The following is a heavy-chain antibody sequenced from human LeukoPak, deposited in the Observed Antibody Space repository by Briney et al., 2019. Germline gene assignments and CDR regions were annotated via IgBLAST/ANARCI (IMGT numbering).Heavy chain of an antibody. CDR1: GGTFSSYA. CDR3: ARVAVAAAWTGDYYYMDV. CDR2: IIPIFGTA. J-gene: IGHJ6*03. D-gene: IGHD6-13*01. Sequence: GASVKVSCKASGGTFSSYAISWVRQAPGQGLEWMGGIIPIFGTANYAQKFQGRVTITADESTSTAYMELSSLRSEDTAVYYCARVAVAAAWTGDYYYMDVWGKGTTVTVSS. V-gene: IGHV1-69*13.